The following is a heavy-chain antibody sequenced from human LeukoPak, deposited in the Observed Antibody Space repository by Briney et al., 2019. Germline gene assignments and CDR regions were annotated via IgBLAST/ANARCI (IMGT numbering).Heavy chain of an antibody. CDR1: GGSINSGGYS. J-gene: IGHJ4*02. Sequence: SETLSLTCAVSGGSINSGGYSWSWIRQPPGKGLEWIGYIYHSGSTYYNPSLKSRVTISVDRSKNQFSLKLSSVTAADTAVYYCARINSYGGYFDYWGQGTLVTVSS. V-gene: IGHV4-30-2*01. D-gene: IGHD5-18*01. CDR2: IYHSGST. CDR3: ARINSYGGYFDY.